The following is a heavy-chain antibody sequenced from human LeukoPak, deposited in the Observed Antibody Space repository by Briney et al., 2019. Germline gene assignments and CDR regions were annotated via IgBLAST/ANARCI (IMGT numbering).Heavy chain of an antibody. J-gene: IGHJ6*02. CDR3: TGGCTGGSCLFPDGMDI. Sequence: GGSLRLSCAATGFSFSSHAMGWVRQPPGKGLEWVSGVDNSGDTTYFAGSVKGRFTISRDNSKNTLFLQINSLRAEDTAVYYCTGGCTGGSCLFPDGMDIWGQGTTVTVSS. CDR2: VDNSGDTT. V-gene: IGHV3-23*01. CDR1: GFSFSSHA. D-gene: IGHD2-8*02.